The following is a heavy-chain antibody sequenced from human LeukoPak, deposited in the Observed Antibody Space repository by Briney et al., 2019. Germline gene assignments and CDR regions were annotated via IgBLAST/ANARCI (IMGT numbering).Heavy chain of an antibody. J-gene: IGHJ4*02. CDR2: ISYDGSNK. D-gene: IGHD1-14*01. Sequence: PGRSLRPSCAASGFTFSSYAMHWVRQAPDKGLEWVAVISYDGSNKYYADSVKGRFTISRNNSKNTLYLQMNSLRAEDTAVYYCARVASPGVHAALCWGQGTLVTVSS. CDR1: GFTFSSYA. CDR3: ARVASPGVHAALC. V-gene: IGHV3-30-3*01.